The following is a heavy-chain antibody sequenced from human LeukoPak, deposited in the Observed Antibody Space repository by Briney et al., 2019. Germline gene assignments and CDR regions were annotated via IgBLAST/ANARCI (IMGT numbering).Heavy chain of an antibody. CDR3: AKPTYYYGSGSYYPFDY. V-gene: IGHV3-30*18. Sequence: GGSLRLSCAASRFTFGSYGMHWVRQAPGKGLEWVAVISYDGSNKYYADSVKGRFTISRDDSKNTLYLQMNSLRAEDTAVYYCAKPTYYYGSGSYYPFDYWGQGTLVTVSS. J-gene: IGHJ4*02. CDR2: ISYDGSNK. CDR1: RFTFGSYG. D-gene: IGHD3-10*01.